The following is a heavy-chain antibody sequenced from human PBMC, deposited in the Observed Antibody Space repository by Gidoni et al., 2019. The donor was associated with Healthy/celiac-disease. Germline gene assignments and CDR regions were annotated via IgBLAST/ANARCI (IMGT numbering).Heavy chain of an antibody. Sequence: QVQLVQSGAEVKKPGASVKVSCKASGYTFTGSYMHWVRQAPGQGLEWMGRINPNSGGTNYAQKFQGRVTMTRDTSISTAYMELSRLRSDDTAVYYCAREWLYSSGWSYNWFDPWGQGTLVTVSS. CDR2: INPNSGGT. J-gene: IGHJ5*02. CDR1: GYTFTGSY. CDR3: AREWLYSSGWSYNWFDP. V-gene: IGHV1-2*06. D-gene: IGHD6-19*01.